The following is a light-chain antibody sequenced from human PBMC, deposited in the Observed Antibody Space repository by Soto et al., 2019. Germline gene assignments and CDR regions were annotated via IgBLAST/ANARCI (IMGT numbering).Light chain of an antibody. CDR1: QSISSW. V-gene: IGKV1-5*01. CDR2: DAS. J-gene: IGKJ5*01. Sequence: DIQVTQSPSTVSASVGDRVTITCRASQSISSWLAWYQQKPGKAPKLLIYDASSLESGVPSRFSGSGSGTEFTLTISSLQPDDFATYYCQQYNSYLITFGQGTRLAIK. CDR3: QQYNSYLIT.